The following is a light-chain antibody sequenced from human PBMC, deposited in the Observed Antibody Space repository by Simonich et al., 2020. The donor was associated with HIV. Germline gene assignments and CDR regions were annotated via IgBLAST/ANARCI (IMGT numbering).Light chain of an antibody. CDR1: QSVTNN. V-gene: IGKV3-15*01. Sequence: EIVLTQSPGTLSLSPGERATLSCRASQSVTNNYLAWYQPKPGQAPRLLIYGASTRATGIPARFSGSGSGTEFTLTISSVQSEDFVVYYCHQYNNWPLFFGQGTKLEIK. J-gene: IGKJ2*01. CDR3: HQYNNWPLF. CDR2: GAS.